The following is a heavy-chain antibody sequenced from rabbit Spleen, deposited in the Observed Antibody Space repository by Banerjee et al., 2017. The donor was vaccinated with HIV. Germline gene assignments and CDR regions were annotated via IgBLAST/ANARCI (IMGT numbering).Heavy chain of an antibody. J-gene: IGHJ6*01. CDR2: IDTGSSGFA. V-gene: IGHV1S40*01. Sequence: QSLEESGGGLVKPEGSLTLTCKASGFDFSSHYFMCWVRQAPGKGLEWIACIDTGSSGFAYFATWAKGRFTISKTSSTTVTLQMTSLTAADTATYFCARDTSSSFSSYGMDLWGPGTLVTVS. D-gene: IGHD1-1*01. CDR1: GFDFSSHYF. CDR3: ARDTSSSFSSYGMDL.